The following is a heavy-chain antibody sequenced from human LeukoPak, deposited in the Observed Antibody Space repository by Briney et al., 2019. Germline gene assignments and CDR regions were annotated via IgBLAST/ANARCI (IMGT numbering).Heavy chain of an antibody. CDR3: ARDMYGSGSYYFDY. CDR2: INAGNGNT. Sequence: GASVKDSCKASGYTCTSYAMHWVRQATGQRREWIIWINAGNGNTKYSQKFQGRVTITRDTSASTAYMELSSLRSEDTAVYYCARDMYGSGSYYFDYWGQGTLVTVSS. V-gene: IGHV1-3*01. J-gene: IGHJ4*02. CDR1: GYTCTSYA. D-gene: IGHD3-10*01.